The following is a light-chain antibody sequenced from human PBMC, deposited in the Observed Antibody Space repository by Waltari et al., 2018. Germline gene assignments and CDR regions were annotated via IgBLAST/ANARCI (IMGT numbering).Light chain of an antibody. CDR1: KDISNY. J-gene: IGKJ3*01. CDR2: AAS. Sequence: DIQMTQSPSSLSASVGARVTITCRASKDISNYLAWYQQTPGKVPKLLIYAASTLQSGVPSRFRGSGSGTDFTLTISSLQPEDVATYYCQKYDSVPFTFGPGTKVDI. CDR3: QKYDSVPFT. V-gene: IGKV1-27*01.